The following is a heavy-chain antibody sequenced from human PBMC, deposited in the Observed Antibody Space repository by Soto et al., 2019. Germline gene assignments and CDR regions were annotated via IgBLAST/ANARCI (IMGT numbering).Heavy chain of an antibody. CDR2: IYYSGST. CDR3: ARDKGLRGDYYYYGMDV. D-gene: IGHD4-17*01. J-gene: IGHJ6*02. CDR1: GGSISSGGYY. Sequence: QVQLQESGPGLVKPSQTLSLTCTVSGGSISSGGYYWSWIRQHPGKGLEWIGYIYYSGSTYYNPSLKSRVTISVDTSKNQFSLKLSSVTAADTAVYYCARDKGLRGDYYYYGMDVWGQGTTVTVSS. V-gene: IGHV4-31*03.